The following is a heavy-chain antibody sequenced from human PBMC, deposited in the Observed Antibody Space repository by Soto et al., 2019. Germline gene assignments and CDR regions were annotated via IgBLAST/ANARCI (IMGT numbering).Heavy chain of an antibody. CDR1: GGSISSSSYD. CDR3: ARVWGGAFDF. J-gene: IGHJ3*01. Sequence: PSGTLSLTCTVSGGSISSSSYDWSWIRQPPGKGLEWIGYIYYSGSTKYNPSLKSRVTISVDTSKNRFSLRLSSVTAADTAVYYCARVWGGAFDFWGQGTMVTVSS. V-gene: IGHV4-61*01. CDR2: IYYSGST. D-gene: IGHD3-10*01.